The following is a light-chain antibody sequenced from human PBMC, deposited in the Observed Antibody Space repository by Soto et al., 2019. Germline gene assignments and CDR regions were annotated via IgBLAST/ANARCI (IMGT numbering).Light chain of an antibody. CDR2: GAS. CDR1: QSVSSN. Sequence: EIVLTQSPATLSVSPGERATLSCRASQSVSSNFAWYQQKPGQAPRLLIYGASTRATGIPARFSGGGSGTEFTLTISSLQSEDFAVYYCQQYNNWRITFGQGTRLEIK. J-gene: IGKJ5*01. CDR3: QQYNNWRIT. V-gene: IGKV3-15*01.